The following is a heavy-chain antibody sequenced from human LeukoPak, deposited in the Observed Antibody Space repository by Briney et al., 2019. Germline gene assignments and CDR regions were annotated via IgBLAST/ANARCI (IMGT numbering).Heavy chain of an antibody. CDR1: GFTFSSYG. CDR3: ARSETVLRYFDWLPNYYYYYGMDV. Sequence: GRSLRLSCAASGFTFSSYGMHWVRQAPGKGLEWVAVIWYDGSNKYYADSVKGRFTISRDNSKNTLYLQMNSLRAEDTAVYYCARSETVLRYFDWLPNYYYYYGMDVWGQGTTVTVS. V-gene: IGHV3-33*01. CDR2: IWYDGSNK. D-gene: IGHD3-9*01. J-gene: IGHJ6*02.